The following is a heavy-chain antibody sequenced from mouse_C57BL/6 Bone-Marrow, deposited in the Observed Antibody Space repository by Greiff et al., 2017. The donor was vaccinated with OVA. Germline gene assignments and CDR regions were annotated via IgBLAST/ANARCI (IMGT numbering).Heavy chain of an antibody. CDR2: IEPSDSYP. CDR3: ARRDYYGSSYHYFDY. D-gene: IGHD1-1*01. Sequence: QVQLKQPGAELVMPGASVKLSCKASGYTFTSYWMHWVKQRPGQGLEGIGEIEPSDSYPNYNQKFKGKSTLTVDKSSSTAYMQLSSLTSEDSAVYYCARRDYYGSSYHYFDYWGQGTTLTVSS. CDR1: GYTFTSYW. V-gene: IGHV1-69*01. J-gene: IGHJ2*01.